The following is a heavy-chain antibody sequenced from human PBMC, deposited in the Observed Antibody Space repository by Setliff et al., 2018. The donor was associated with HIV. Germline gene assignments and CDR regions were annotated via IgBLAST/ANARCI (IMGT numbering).Heavy chain of an antibody. CDR2: ISGGGAAK. V-gene: IGHV3-23*01. J-gene: IGHJ6*03. CDR3: AKSIAGYYYMDV. D-gene: IGHD6-6*01. CDR1: GFIFSSYE. Sequence: GGSLRLSCVASGFIFSSYEMNWVRQAPGKGLEWVSAISGGGAAKYYADSVKGRFTISRDNSKSTLYLQMNSLRTEDTAVYYCAKSIAGYYYMDVWGKGTTVTVSS.